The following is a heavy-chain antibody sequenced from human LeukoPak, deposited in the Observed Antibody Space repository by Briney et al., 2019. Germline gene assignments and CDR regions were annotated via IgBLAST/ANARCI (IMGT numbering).Heavy chain of an antibody. CDR1: GYTFTSYA. D-gene: IGHD5-12*01. CDR3: ARAHIVAYDYYYGMDV. V-gene: IGHV1-3*01. Sequence: ASVKVSCKASGYTFTSYAMHWVRQAPGQRLEWMGWINAGNGNTKYSQKFQGRVTITADESTGTAYMELSSLRSEDTAVYYCARAHIVAYDYYYGMDVWGQGTTVTVSS. CDR2: INAGNGNT. J-gene: IGHJ6*02.